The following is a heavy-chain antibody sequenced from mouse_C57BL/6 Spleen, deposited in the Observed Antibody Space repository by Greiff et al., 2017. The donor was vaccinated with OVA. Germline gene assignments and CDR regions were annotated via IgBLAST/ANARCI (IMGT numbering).Heavy chain of an antibody. CDR3: ARTTAVPVGFDY. D-gene: IGHD1-1*01. J-gene: IGHJ2*01. CDR2: IYPGDGDT. Sequence: QVQLQQSGAELVKPGASVKISCKASGYAFSSYWMNWVKQRPGKGLEWIGQIYPGDGDTNYNGKFKGKATLTADKSSSTAYMQLSSLTSEDSAVYFCARTTAVPVGFDYWGQGTTLTVSS. V-gene: IGHV1-80*01. CDR1: GYAFSSYW.